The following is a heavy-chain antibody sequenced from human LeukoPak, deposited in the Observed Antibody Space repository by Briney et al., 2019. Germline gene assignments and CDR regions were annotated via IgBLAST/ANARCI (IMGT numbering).Heavy chain of an antibody. D-gene: IGHD3-10*01. CDR2: IKQDGSEK. J-gene: IGHJ5*02. V-gene: IGHV3-7*01. Sequence: PSETLSLTCAVYGGSFSGYYWSWIRQPPGKGLEWVANIKQDGSEKYYVDSVKGRFTISRDNAKNSLYLQMNSLRAEDTAVYYCARDHGGSGSFYWFDPWGQGTLVTVSS. CDR3: ARDHGGSGSFYWFDP. CDR1: GGSFSGYY.